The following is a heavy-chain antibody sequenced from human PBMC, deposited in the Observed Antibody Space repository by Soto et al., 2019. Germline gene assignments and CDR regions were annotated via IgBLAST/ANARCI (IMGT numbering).Heavy chain of an antibody. Sequence: QVQLQESGPGLVKPSQTLSLICTVSGGSISSGGYYWSWIRQHPGKGLEWVGYISYSGSTYYNPSLKGRVTISVDTSKNQFSLKVSSVTAADTAVYYCAREGRGTTMVTLDYWGQGTLVTVSS. J-gene: IGHJ4*02. V-gene: IGHV4-31*03. CDR3: AREGRGTTMVTLDY. CDR1: GGSISSGGYY. D-gene: IGHD5-18*01. CDR2: ISYSGST.